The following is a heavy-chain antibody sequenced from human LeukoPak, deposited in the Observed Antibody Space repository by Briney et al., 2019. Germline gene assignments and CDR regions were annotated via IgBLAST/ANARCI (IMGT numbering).Heavy chain of an antibody. CDR1: GDSIGSFY. J-gene: IGHJ4*02. D-gene: IGHD2-15*01. CDR3: ARPARYCSGGSCWDS. Sequence: PSETLSLTCTVSGDSIGSFYWSWIRQPPGKGLEWIGNIYYGGNTNYNPSLKSRVTISVDTSKNQFSLKLTSVTAADTAIYYCARPARYCSGGSCWDSWGQGTLVTVSS. CDR2: IYYGGNT. V-gene: IGHV4-59*01.